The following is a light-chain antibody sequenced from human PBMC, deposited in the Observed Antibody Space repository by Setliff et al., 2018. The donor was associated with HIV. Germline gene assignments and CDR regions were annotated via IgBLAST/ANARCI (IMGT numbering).Light chain of an antibody. CDR2: DVS. Sequence: QSALTQPASVSGSPGQSITISCTGTSSDIGGYKSVSWYQQHPGKAPKLVIYDVSNRPSGVSNRFSGSKSGNTASLTISGLQAEDEADYYCCSLTSTSPYVFGTGTKVTVL. CDR3: CSLTSTSPYV. V-gene: IGLV2-14*03. J-gene: IGLJ1*01. CDR1: SSDIGGYKS.